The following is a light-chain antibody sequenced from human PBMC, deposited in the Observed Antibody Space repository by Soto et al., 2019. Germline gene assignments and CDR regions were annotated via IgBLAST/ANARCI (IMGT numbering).Light chain of an antibody. CDR3: QQYNNWPSMYT. J-gene: IGKJ2*01. CDR2: GAS. CDR1: QSVTSN. V-gene: IGKV3D-15*01. Sequence: EIVLTQSPGTLSLSPGERATLSCRASQSVTSNYLAWYQQKPGQAPRLLIFGASIRDTGIPDRFSGSGSGTEFTLTISSLQSEDFAVYYCQQYNNWPSMYTFGQGTKVDIK.